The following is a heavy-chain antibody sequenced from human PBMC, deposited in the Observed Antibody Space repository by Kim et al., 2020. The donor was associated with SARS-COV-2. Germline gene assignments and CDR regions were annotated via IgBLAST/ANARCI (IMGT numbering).Heavy chain of an antibody. CDR2: ISGSGGST. CDR1: GFTFSSYA. Sequence: GGSLRLSCAASGFTFSSYAMSWVRQAPGKGLEWVSAISGSGGSTYYADSVKGRFTISRDNSKNTLYLQMNSLRAEDTAVYYCAKAVLLWFGESAGFDYWGQGTLVTVSS. J-gene: IGHJ4*02. D-gene: IGHD3-10*01. V-gene: IGHV3-23*01. CDR3: AKAVLLWFGESAGFDY.